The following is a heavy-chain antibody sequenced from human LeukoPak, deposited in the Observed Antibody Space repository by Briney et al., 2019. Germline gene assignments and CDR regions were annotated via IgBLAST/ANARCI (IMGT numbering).Heavy chain of an antibody. J-gene: IGHJ6*02. V-gene: IGHV1-69*13. D-gene: IGHD2-15*01. CDR2: IIPIFGTA. CDR3: ARVPYCSGGSCYGMDV. Sequence: SVNVSCKASGGTFSSYAISWVRQAPGQGLEWMGGIIPIFGTANYAQKFQGRVTITADESTSTAYMELSSLRSEDTAVYYCARVPYCSGGSCYGMDVWGQGTTVTVSS. CDR1: GGTFSSYA.